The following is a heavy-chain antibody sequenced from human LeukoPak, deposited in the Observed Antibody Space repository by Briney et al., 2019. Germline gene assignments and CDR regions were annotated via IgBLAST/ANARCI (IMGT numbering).Heavy chain of an antibody. D-gene: IGHD3-22*01. J-gene: IGHJ4*02. CDR2: IIPILGIA. Sequence: ASVKVSCKASGGTFSSYAISWVRQAPGQGLEWMGRIIPILGIANYAQKFQGRVTITADKSTSTAYMELSSLRSEDTAVYYCASYYDSNGYYATASDYWGQGTLVTVSS. V-gene: IGHV1-69*04. CDR1: GGTFSSYA. CDR3: ASYYDSNGYYATASDY.